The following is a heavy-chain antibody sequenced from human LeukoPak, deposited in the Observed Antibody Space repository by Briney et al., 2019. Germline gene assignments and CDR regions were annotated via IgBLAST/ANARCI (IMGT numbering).Heavy chain of an antibody. V-gene: IGHV4-39*07. CDR3: ARAGLTYYYAFDF. J-gene: IGHJ3*01. CDR1: GASISSSIYY. CDR2: IYYSGST. D-gene: IGHD3-10*01. Sequence: SETLSLTCTVSGASISSSIYYWGWIRQPPGKGLEWIGRIYYSGSTYYNASLKSRVTISLDTSRNQFSLNLTSVTAADTAVYYCARAGLTYYYAFDFWGQGTMVTVSS.